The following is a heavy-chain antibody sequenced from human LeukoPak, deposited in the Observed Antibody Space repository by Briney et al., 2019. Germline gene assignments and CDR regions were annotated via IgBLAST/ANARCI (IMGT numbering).Heavy chain of an antibody. CDR1: GGSINSYY. CDR3: ARGGKATVVTM. V-gene: IGHV4-4*07. CDR2: VYSSGNT. D-gene: IGHD4-23*01. J-gene: IGHJ4*02. Sequence: SETLSLTCTVSGGSINSYYWSWIRQPAGKGLEWIGRVYSSGNTNYNPSLKSRVSMSVDTSKNQFSLKLTSVTAANTAVYYCARGGKATVVTMWGQGILVTVSS.